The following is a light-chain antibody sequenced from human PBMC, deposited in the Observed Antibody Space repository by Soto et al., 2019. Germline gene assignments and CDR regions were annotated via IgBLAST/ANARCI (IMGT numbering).Light chain of an antibody. J-gene: IGKJ4*01. CDR2: AAS. CDR1: QDISSW. CDR3: QKANSIPLT. Sequence: DIQMTQSPSSVSASIGDRVTITCRASQDISSWLVWYQQKPGKAPKLLIYAASSLQTGVPSRFSGSGSGTEFTLTINSLQPEDYATYYCQKANSIPLTFGGGTKVEI. V-gene: IGKV1D-12*01.